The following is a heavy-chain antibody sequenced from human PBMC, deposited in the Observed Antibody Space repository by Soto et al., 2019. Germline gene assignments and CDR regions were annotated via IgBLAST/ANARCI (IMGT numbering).Heavy chain of an antibody. CDR2: INHSGST. Sequence: QVQLQQWGAGLLKPSETLSLTCAVYGGSFSGYYWSWIRQPPGKGLEWIGEINHSGSTNYNPSLKSRVTISVDTSKNQFCLKLSSVTAADTAVYYCASEKEYYYYMDVWGKGTTVTVSS. J-gene: IGHJ6*03. CDR1: GGSFSGYY. V-gene: IGHV4-34*01. CDR3: ASEKEYYYYMDV.